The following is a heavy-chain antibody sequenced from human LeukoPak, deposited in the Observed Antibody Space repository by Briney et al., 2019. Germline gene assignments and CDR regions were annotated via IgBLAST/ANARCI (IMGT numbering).Heavy chain of an antibody. CDR3: ARGRSNYYGMDV. V-gene: IGHV4-59*01. CDR2: IYYSGST. D-gene: IGHD1-26*01. CDR1: GGSISSYY. Sequence: PSETLSLTCTVSGGSISSYYWSWIRQPPGKGLEWIGYIYYSGSTNYNPSLKSRVTMSVDTSKNLFSLKVSSVTAADTAVYYCARGRSNYYGMDVWGQGTTVTVSS. J-gene: IGHJ6*02.